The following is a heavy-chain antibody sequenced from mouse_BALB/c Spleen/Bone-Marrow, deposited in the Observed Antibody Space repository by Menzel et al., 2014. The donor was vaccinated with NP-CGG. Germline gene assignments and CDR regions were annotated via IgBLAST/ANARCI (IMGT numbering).Heavy chain of an antibody. D-gene: IGHD6-1*01. Sequence: VQLQQSGTELVKPGASVKLSCKASGYTFTSYYMFWVKQRPGQGLEWIGEINPSNGGTVFNEKFKSKVTLTVDKSSITSYIQLSGLTSDDSAVYYCIRSALTEFAYWGQGTLVTVS. CDR2: INPSNGGT. CDR3: IRSALTEFAY. CDR1: GYTFTSYY. V-gene: IGHV1-53*01. J-gene: IGHJ3*01.